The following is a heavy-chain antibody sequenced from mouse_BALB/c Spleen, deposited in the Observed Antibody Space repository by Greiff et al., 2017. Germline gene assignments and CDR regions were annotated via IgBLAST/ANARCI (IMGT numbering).Heavy chain of an antibody. D-gene: IGHD4-1*01. CDR1: GFAFSSYD. V-gene: IGHV5-12-1*01. Sequence: EVQVVESGGGLVKPGGSLKLSCAASGFAFSSYDMSWVRQTPEKRLAWVAYISSGGGSTYYPDTVKGRFTISRDNAKNTLYLQMSSLKSEDTAMYYCARQGLGGYFDYWGQGTSLTVSS. J-gene: IGHJ2*02. CDR3: ARQGLGGYFDY. CDR2: ISSGGGST.